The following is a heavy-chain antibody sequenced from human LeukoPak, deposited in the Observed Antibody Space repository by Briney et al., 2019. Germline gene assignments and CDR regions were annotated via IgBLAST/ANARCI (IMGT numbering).Heavy chain of an antibody. V-gene: IGHV4-34*01. CDR3: ARGYYYGSGSYALDN. J-gene: IGHJ4*02. Sequence: PSETLSLTCAVYGGSFSGYYWSWIRQPPGKGLEWIGEINHSGSTNYNPSLKSRVTISVDTSKNQFSLKLSSVTAADTGVYYCARGYYYGSGSYALDNWGQGTLVTVSS. D-gene: IGHD3-10*01. CDR2: INHSGST. CDR1: GGSFSGYY.